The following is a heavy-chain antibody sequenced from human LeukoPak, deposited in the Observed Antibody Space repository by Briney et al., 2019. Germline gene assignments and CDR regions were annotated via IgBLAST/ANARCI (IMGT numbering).Heavy chain of an antibody. CDR1: GFTFSSYA. J-gene: IGHJ2*01. V-gene: IGHV3-30*02. CDR3: AKEGAWGNWYFDL. Sequence: GGSLRLSCAASGFTFSSYAMSWVRQAPGKGLEWVAVVGGNAHTKFYADSVKGRFTISRDNSKNTLYLEVNSLRDEDTAVYSCAKEGAWGNWYFDLWGRGALVTVSS. CDR2: VGGNAHTK. D-gene: IGHD3-16*01.